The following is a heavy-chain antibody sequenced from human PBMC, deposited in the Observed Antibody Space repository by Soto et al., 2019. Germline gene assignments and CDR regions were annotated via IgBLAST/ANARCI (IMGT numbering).Heavy chain of an antibody. D-gene: IGHD1-26*01. J-gene: IGHJ4*02. V-gene: IGHV3-30*18. Sequence: QVQLVESGGGVVQPGRSLRLSCAASGFTFSSYGMHWVRQAPGKGLGWVAVISYDGSNKYYADSVKGRFTISRDNSKNTLYLQMNSLRAEDTAVYYCAKGQWELLNFDYWGQGTLVTVSS. CDR3: AKGQWELLNFDY. CDR2: ISYDGSNK. CDR1: GFTFSSYG.